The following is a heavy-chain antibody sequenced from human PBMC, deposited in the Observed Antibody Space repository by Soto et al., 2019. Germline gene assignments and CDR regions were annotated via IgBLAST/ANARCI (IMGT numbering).Heavy chain of an antibody. Sequence: PSETLSLTCTVSGGSISSYYWSWIRQPPGKGLEWIGYIYYSGSTNYNPSLKSRVTISVDTSKNQFSLKLGSVTAADTAVYYCAGQATTDYFDYWGQGTLVTVSS. CDR1: GGSISSYY. CDR2: IYYSGST. V-gene: IGHV4-59*01. CDR3: AGQATTDYFDY. D-gene: IGHD1-26*01. J-gene: IGHJ4*02.